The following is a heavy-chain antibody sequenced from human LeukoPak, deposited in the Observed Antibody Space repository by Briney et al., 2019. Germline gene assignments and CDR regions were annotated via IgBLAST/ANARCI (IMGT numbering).Heavy chain of an antibody. V-gene: IGHV3-30*18. CDR2: ISFDGSNK. J-gene: IGHJ4*02. CDR1: GFTFSNYG. CDR3: AKVRWLSGWYPNFDY. D-gene: IGHD6-19*01. Sequence: GGSLRLSCVASGFTFSNYGMHWVRQAPGKGLEWVAVISFDGSNKYYADSVKGRFTISRDNSKNTLYLQMNSLRAEDTAVYYCAKVRWLSGWYPNFDYWGQGTLVTVSS.